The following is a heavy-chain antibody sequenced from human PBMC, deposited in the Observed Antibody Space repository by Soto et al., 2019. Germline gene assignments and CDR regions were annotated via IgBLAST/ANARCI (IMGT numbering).Heavy chain of an antibody. CDR1: GGSISSSSYY. J-gene: IGHJ3*02. CDR2: IYYSGST. V-gene: IGHV4-39*01. CDR3: AIPPETGIAVAEYAFDI. Sequence: QLQLQESGPGLVKPSETLSLTCTVSGGSISSSSYYWGWIRQPPGKGLEWIGSIYYSGSTYYNPSLKSRVTISVDTSKNQFSLKLSSVTAADTAVYYCAIPPETGIAVAEYAFDIWGQGTMVTVSS. D-gene: IGHD6-19*01.